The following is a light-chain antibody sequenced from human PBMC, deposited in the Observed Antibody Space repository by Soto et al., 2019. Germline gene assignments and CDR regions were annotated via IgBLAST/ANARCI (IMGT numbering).Light chain of an antibody. J-gene: IGLJ2*01. CDR1: NIGSKS. CDR2: YDN. V-gene: IGLV3-21*04. CDR3: QVWDTSSDHVV. Sequence: SYELTQPPSVSVAPGKTARITCGGNNIGSKSVHWYQQKPGQAPVLVIYYDNTRPSGFPERISGSNSGNTATLTFSRVEAGDEADYYCQVWDTSSDHVVFGGGTKLTVL.